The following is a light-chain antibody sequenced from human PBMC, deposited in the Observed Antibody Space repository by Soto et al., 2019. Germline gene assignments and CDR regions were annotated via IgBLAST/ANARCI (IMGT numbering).Light chain of an antibody. Sequence: QSVLTQPPSVSGSPGQSITVSCTGTSSDIGASNFVSWYQHLPGRAPKVIIFEATNRPSGVSDRFSGSKAGITAPLTISGLQADDEGEYFCISYKTDDTFVFGTGTKVTVL. CDR2: EAT. CDR3: ISYKTDDTFV. J-gene: IGLJ1*01. CDR1: SSDIGASNF. V-gene: IGLV2-14*01.